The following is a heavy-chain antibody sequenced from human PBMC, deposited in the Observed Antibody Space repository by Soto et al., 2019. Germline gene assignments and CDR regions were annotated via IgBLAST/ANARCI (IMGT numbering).Heavy chain of an antibody. CDR2: ISSSSSTI. D-gene: IGHD2-2*01. Sequence: EVQLVESGGGLVQPGGSLRLSCAASGFTFSSYSMNWVRQAPGKGLEWVSYISSSSSTIYYADSVKGRFTISRDNAKSSLYLQMNSLRAEDTAVYYCASSTHNWFDPWGQGTLVTVSS. V-gene: IGHV3-48*01. CDR3: ASSTHNWFDP. CDR1: GFTFSSYS. J-gene: IGHJ5*02.